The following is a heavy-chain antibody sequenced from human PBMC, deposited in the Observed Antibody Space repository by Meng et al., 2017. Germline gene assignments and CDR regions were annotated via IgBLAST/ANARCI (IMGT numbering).Heavy chain of an antibody. D-gene: IGHD6-13*01. CDR2: IIPIFGTA. CDR3: ARDKRPSSSWYGNWFDP. CDR1: GGTFSSYA. Sequence: VHLWAWLKKPGSLGKVSCKASGGTFSSYAISWVRQAPGQGLEWMGGIIPIFGTANYAQKFQGRVTITADKSTSTAYMELSSLRSEDTAVYYCARDKRPSSSWYGNWFDPWGQGTLVTVSS. J-gene: IGHJ5*02. V-gene: IGHV1-69*06.